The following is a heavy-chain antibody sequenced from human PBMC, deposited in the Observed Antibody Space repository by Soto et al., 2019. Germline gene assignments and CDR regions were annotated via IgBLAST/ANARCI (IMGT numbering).Heavy chain of an antibody. CDR3: AREVGYGDFSAALLD. CDR1: GGTFSSHS. D-gene: IGHD2-21*02. V-gene: IGHV1-69*01. J-gene: IGHJ4*02. Sequence: VQLMQSGAEVKKPGSSVKVSCKASGGTFSSHSINWVRQAPGQGLEWTGGIITLFGTSNYAQNFQGRVTITADQSTSTAYMELNSLTSDDTAVHYCAREVGYGDFSAALLDWGQGTLVTVSS. CDR2: IITLFGTS.